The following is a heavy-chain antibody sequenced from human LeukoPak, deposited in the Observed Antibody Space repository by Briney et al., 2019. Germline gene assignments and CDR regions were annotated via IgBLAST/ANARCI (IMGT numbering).Heavy chain of an antibody. J-gene: IGHJ6*03. CDR3: ARQSDYDVDTSRYMDV. CDR2: VYDNGDT. Sequence: SETLSLTCTVSGGSISSGSYYWSWIRQPPGKGLEWIGYVYDNGDTRYHPSFSGRVSISVDVSKNQFSLKLTSVLAADTADYFCARQSDYDVDTSRYMDVWGKGTTVTVSS. D-gene: IGHD3-22*01. CDR1: GGSISSGSYY. V-gene: IGHV4-61*01.